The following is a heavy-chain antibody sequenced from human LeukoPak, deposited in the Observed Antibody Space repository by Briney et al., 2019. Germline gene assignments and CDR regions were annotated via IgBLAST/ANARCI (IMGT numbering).Heavy chain of an antibody. J-gene: IGHJ3*02. D-gene: IGHD4-23*01. CDR2: VYYSGST. CDR1: GGSFSGYY. V-gene: IGHV4-59*01. Sequence: SETLSLTCAVYGGSFSGYYWSWIRQPPGKGLQWIGYVYYSGSTNYNPSLKGRVTISVDTSKNQFSLKLNSVTPADTAVYYCATLTGGDDAFDIWGQGTMVTVSS. CDR3: ATLTGGDDAFDI.